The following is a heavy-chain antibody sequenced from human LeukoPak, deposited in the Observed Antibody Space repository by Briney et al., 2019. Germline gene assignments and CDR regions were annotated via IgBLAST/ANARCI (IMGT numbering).Heavy chain of an antibody. CDR3: ASGEYSSSWYSHY. Sequence: SETLSLTCAVYGGSFSGYYWSWIRQPPGKGLEWIGEINHSGSTNYNPSLKSRVTISVDTSKNQFSLKLSSVTAADTAVYYCASGEYSSSWYSHYWGQGPLVTVSS. D-gene: IGHD6-13*01. CDR2: INHSGST. V-gene: IGHV4-34*01. J-gene: IGHJ4*02. CDR1: GGSFSGYY.